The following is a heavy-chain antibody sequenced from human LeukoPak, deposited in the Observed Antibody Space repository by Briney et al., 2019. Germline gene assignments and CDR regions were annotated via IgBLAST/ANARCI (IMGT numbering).Heavy chain of an antibody. CDR1: GFNVSSYS. Sequence: GGSLRLSCAASGFNVSSYSMSWVRQAPGKGLEWLSYISSSSSTIYYADSVKGRFTVSRDNAKNSLYLQMNSLRAEDTAVYYCARDYNFWSGSDYYYMDVWGKGTTVTVSS. D-gene: IGHD3-3*01. V-gene: IGHV3-48*04. J-gene: IGHJ6*03. CDR2: ISSSSSTI. CDR3: ARDYNFWSGSDYYYMDV.